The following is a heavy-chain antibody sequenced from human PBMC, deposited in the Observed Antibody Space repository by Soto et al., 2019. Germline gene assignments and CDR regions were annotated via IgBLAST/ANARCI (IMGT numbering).Heavy chain of an antibody. CDR2: IGTSSTYL. Sequence: EVQLVESGGGLVQPGGSLRLSCAASGFTFSSSTMNWLRQAPGKGLEWVSYIGTSSTYLHYADSWKGRFTISRDDATNGLYLQMDSLRDEETAVYYWARYVWAYGSVRHYNNWFGPWGQGTLVSVSS. CDR3: ARYVWAYGSVRHYNNWFGP. V-gene: IGHV3-48*02. CDR1: GFTFSSST. D-gene: IGHD3-10*01. J-gene: IGHJ5*02.